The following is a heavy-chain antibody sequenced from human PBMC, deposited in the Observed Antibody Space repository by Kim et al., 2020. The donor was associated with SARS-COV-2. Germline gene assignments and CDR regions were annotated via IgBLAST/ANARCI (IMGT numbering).Heavy chain of an antibody. CDR3: AREMRYNWFDL. V-gene: IGHV4-59*13. J-gene: IGHJ5*02. D-gene: IGHD1-20*01. Sequence: SETLSLTCTVSGGSINSYYWSWIRQSPGKGLEWIGYIYYSGSTNYNPSLKSRVTISVDTSKNQFSLKVSSVTAADTAVYYCAREMRYNWFDLWGQGTLVTVSS. CDR2: IYYSGST. CDR1: GGSINSYY.